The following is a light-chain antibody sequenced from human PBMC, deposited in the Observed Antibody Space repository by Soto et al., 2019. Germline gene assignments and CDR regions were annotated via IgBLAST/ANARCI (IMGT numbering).Light chain of an antibody. J-gene: IGKJ4*01. Sequence: DIQMTQSPCSLSASVGDRVTITCRAGQDISNYLNWYQQKPGKAPKLLIYDASNLETGVPSRFSGSGSGTDFTFTISSLQPEDIATYYCQQYDNLPLTCGGGTKVDIK. CDR1: QDISNY. CDR2: DAS. CDR3: QQYDNLPLT. V-gene: IGKV1-33*01.